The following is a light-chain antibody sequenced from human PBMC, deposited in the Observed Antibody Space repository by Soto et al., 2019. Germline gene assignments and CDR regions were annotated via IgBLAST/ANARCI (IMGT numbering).Light chain of an antibody. V-gene: IGKV1-5*01. CDR2: DAS. CDR1: QSISSW. J-gene: IGKJ1*01. Sequence: QITQKTSTLSASVGDMVTITCRASQSISSWLAWYQQKPGKAPKLLIYDASSLESGVPSRFSGSGSGTDFTLTISSLQPEDFATYFCQQAFSAEWTFGQRTNVHI. CDR3: QQAFSAEWT.